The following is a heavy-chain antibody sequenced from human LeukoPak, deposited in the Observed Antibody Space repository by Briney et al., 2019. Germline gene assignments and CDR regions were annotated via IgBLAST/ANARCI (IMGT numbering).Heavy chain of an antibody. CDR2: INPNSGGT. Sequence: ASVKVSCKASGYTFTGYYMHWVRQAPGQGLEWMGWINPNSGGTNYAQKFQGRVTMTRDTSISTAYMGLSSLRSEDTAVYYCARVLTGYYTHFDYWGQGTLVTVSS. J-gene: IGHJ4*02. CDR1: GYTFTGYY. V-gene: IGHV1-2*02. D-gene: IGHD3-9*01. CDR3: ARVLTGYYTHFDY.